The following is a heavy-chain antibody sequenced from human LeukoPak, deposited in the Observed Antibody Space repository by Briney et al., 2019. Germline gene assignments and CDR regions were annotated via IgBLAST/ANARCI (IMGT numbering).Heavy chain of an antibody. Sequence: PGGSLRLSCEGSGFAFSRYWMDWVRQAPGKGLVWVSRISSDGGTTTYADSAKGRFTISRDNAKNRSFLHVNRLRAEDTAVYYCAVSTVIMNDWGQGTLVTVSS. J-gene: IGHJ4*02. D-gene: IGHD4-17*01. CDR1: GFAFSRYW. CDR3: AVSTVIMND. CDR2: ISSDGGTT. V-gene: IGHV3-74*01.